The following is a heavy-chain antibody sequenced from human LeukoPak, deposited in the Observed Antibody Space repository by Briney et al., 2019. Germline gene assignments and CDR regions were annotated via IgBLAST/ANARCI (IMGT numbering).Heavy chain of an antibody. CDR2: INHSGST. D-gene: IGHD2-15*01. CDR3: ARVSCSGGSCKYFDY. V-gene: IGHV4-34*01. CDR1: GGFLGGYY. Sequence: SQTRSLTCAVYGGFLGGYYWSWIRHLQGKGLEWIGEINHSGSTNYNPSLKSRVTISVDTSKNQFSLKLSSVTAADTAVYYCARVSCSGGSCKYFDYWGQGTLVTVSS. J-gene: IGHJ4*02.